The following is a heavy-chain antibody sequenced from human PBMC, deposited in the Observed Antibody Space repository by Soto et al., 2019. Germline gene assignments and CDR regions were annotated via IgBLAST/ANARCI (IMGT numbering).Heavy chain of an antibody. CDR2: IIPLFETR. CDR3: ARRYCSSPTCYSLYGLDI. Sequence: GASVKVSCKASGGTFSRDAIHWVRQAPGQGLEWMGAIIPLFETRNYGRKFQGRVTFTADKSTNTAHMQLSSLTSEDTAVYFCARRYCSSPTCYSLYGLDIWGQGTMVTVS. V-gene: IGHV1-69*06. J-gene: IGHJ3*02. CDR1: GGTFSRDA. D-gene: IGHD2-2*02.